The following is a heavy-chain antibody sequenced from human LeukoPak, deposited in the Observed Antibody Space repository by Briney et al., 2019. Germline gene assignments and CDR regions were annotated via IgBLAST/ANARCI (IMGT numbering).Heavy chain of an antibody. Sequence: QPGGSLRLSCAASGFTFSTHWMSWVRQLPGKGLEWVANIEQHGNEKYHADSVKGRLTISRDNAKNALYLQMNSLGAEDTAVYYCARYYGSGSPYREYYFDYWGQGTLVTVSS. V-gene: IGHV3-7*01. J-gene: IGHJ4*02. CDR2: IEQHGNEK. D-gene: IGHD3-10*01. CDR1: GFTFSTHW. CDR3: ARYYGSGSPYREYYFDY.